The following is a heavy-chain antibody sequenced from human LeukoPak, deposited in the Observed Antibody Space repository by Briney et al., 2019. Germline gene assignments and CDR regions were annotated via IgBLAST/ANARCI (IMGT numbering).Heavy chain of an antibody. J-gene: IGHJ5*02. Sequence: SETLSLTCTVSGGSISSYYSSWIRQPPGKGLEWIGYIYYSGSTNYNPSLKSRVTISVDTSKDQFSLKLSSVTAADTAVYYCARQYYDILTGYSPCDPWGQGTLVTVSS. D-gene: IGHD3-9*01. V-gene: IGHV4-59*01. CDR3: ARQYYDILTGYSPCDP. CDR1: GGSISSYY. CDR2: IYYSGST.